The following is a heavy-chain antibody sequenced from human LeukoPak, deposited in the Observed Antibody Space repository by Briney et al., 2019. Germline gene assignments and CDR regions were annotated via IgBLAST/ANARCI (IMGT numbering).Heavy chain of an antibody. CDR3: ARTYCSGGSCHFDY. J-gene: IGHJ4*02. D-gene: IGHD2-15*01. CDR1: GDSISTFY. V-gene: IGHV4-59*08. Sequence: PSETLSLTCTVSGDSISTFYWSWIWQPPGKGLEWIGYIYYSGSTNYNPSLKSRVTISVDTSNNQFSLKLSSVTAADTAVYYCARTYCSGGSCHFDYWGQGTLVTVSS. CDR2: IYYSGST.